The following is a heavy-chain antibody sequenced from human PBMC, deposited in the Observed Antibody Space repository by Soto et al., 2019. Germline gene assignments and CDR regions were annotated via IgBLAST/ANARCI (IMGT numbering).Heavy chain of an antibody. CDR3: ARDRTPYCGGDCYSLSFDY. CDR1: GYTFTSYG. CDR2: ISAYNGNT. D-gene: IGHD2-21*02. Sequence: ASVKGSCKASGYTFTSYGISWVRQPPGQGLEWMGWISAYNGNTNYAQKLQGRVTMTTDTSTSTAYMELRSLRPDDTAVYYCARDRTPYCGGDCYSLSFDYWGQATLVNVSS. J-gene: IGHJ4*02. V-gene: IGHV1-18*04.